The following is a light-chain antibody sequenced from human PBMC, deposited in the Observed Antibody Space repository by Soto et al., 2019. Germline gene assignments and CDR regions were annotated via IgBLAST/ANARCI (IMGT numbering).Light chain of an antibody. J-gene: IGKJ5*01. V-gene: IGKV2-30*02. Sequence: DVVMTQSPLSLPVTLGQPASISCRSNQSLVHSDGIAYFSEFQQRPGRSPRRLIYKVSNRASGVPARFSGSGSGTGFALKISRVEAEDVGVYYCMQGTHWPITFGQGTRLEIK. CDR1: QSLVHSDGIAY. CDR2: KVS. CDR3: MQGTHWPIT.